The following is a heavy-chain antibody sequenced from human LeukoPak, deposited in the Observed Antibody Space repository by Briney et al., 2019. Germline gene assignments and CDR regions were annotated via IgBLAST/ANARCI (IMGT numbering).Heavy chain of an antibody. CDR3: AGQPTGYSXXXWFDP. CDR1: GGSFSGYY. J-gene: IGHJ5*02. Sequence: SETLSLTCAVYGGSFSGYYWSWIRQPPGKGLEWIGEIKHGGSTNYNPSLKSRVTISVDTSKNQFSLKLSSVTATDSAVYYCAGQPTGYSXXXWFDPWGQGTLVTVSS. D-gene: IGHD5-18*01. CDR2: IKHGGST. V-gene: IGHV4-34*01.